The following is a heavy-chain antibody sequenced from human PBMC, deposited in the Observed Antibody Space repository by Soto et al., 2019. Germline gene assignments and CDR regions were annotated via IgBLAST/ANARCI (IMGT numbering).Heavy chain of an antibody. V-gene: IGHV3-33*01. D-gene: IGHD6-19*01. CDR2: IWYDGSNK. CDR3: ARDWDSSGWQPGTAVRRDY. Sequence: GGSLRLSCAASGFTFSSYGMHWVRQAPGKGLEWVAVIWYDGSNKYYADSVKGRFTIPRENSKNKLYLQMNSLRAEDTAVYYCARDWDSSGWQPGTAVRRDYWGQGTLVTVSS. CDR1: GFTFSSYG. J-gene: IGHJ4*02.